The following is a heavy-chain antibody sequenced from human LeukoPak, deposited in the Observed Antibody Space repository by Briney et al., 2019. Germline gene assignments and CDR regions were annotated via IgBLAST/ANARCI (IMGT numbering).Heavy chain of an antibody. V-gene: IGHV4-59*01. J-gene: IGHJ6*02. D-gene: IGHD3-22*01. Sequence: SETLSLTCTGSGGSISSYYWSWIRQPPGKGLEWVGYIYDSGSTNYNPSLKSRVTISVDTSKNQFSLKLSSVTAADTAVYYCARANYYDSSGYYYRYGMDVWGQGTTVTVSS. CDR3: ARANYYDSSGYYYRYGMDV. CDR1: GGSISSYY. CDR2: IYDSGST.